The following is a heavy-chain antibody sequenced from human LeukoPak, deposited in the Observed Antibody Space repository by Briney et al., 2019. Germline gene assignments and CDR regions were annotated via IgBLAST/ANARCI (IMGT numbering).Heavy chain of an antibody. V-gene: IGHV3-23*01. CDR3: SNGYNWNSGYPGDTHY. Sequence: AGGSLSLSCAASGFTFSSYTMTWVRQAPGKGLEWVSAISGSGGRTYYADSVKGRFTVSRDNSKNTLYLEMASLRAEDTDVYYCSNGYNWNSGYPGDTHYWGQGTLVTVSS. J-gene: IGHJ4*02. CDR2: ISGSGGRT. CDR1: GFTFSSYT. D-gene: IGHD1-1*01.